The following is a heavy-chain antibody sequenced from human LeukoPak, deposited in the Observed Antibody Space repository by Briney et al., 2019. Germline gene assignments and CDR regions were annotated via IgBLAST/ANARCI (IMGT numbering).Heavy chain of an antibody. Sequence: GASVKVSCKASGYTFTNYGFSWVRQAPGQGLEWMGWISADNGNTNYAQKLQGRVTMTTDTSTSTAYMELRSLRSDDTAVYYCARGNNDYGDYFDYWGQGTLVAVSS. CDR2: ISADNGNT. D-gene: IGHD4-17*01. J-gene: IGHJ4*02. CDR1: GYTFTNYG. V-gene: IGHV1-18*01. CDR3: ARGNNDYGDYFDY.